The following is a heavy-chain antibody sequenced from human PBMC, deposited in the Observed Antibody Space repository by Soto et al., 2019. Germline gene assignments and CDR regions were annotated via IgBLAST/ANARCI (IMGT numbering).Heavy chain of an antibody. D-gene: IGHD2-15*01. J-gene: IGHJ4*02. CDR1: GGSISGYY. CDR3: ARAIRVVYYFDY. V-gene: IGHV4-59*01. Sequence: SETLSLTCTVSGGSISGYYWSWIRQPPGKGLEWIGYIYYSGSTNYNPSLKSRVTISVDTSKNQFSLKLSSVTAADTAVYYCARAIRVVYYFDYWGQGTLVTVSS. CDR2: IYYSGST.